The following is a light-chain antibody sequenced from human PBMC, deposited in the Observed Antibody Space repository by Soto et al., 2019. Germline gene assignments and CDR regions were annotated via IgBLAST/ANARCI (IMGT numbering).Light chain of an antibody. J-gene: IGKJ4*01. V-gene: IGKV4-1*01. CDR3: QQYCSTPP. CDR2: WAS. Sequence: DIVMTQSPDSLAVSLGERATINCKSSQSVLYSSNNKNYLAWYQQKPGQPPKLLIYWASTRESGVPDRFSGSGSGTDFTLTISSLQAEDVAVYYCQQYCSTPPFGGGTKVEIK. CDR1: QSVLYSSNNKNY.